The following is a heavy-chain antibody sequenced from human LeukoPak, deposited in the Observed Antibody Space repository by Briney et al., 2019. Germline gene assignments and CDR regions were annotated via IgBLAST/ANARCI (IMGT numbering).Heavy chain of an antibody. Sequence: GGSLRLSCAASGFTFSSYGMHWVRQAPGKGLEWVSVIYTDGSTYYADSVKGRFTISRDNSKNTVDLQMNNLSVEDTAVYYCARAGDYWSHYFDYWGQGALVTVSS. V-gene: IGHV3-NL1*01. J-gene: IGHJ4*02. CDR2: IYTDGST. CDR3: ARAGDYWSHYFDY. CDR1: GFTFSSYG. D-gene: IGHD4-17*01.